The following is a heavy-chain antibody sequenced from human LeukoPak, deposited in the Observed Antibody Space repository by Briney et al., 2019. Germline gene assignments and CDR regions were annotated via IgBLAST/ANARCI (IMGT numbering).Heavy chain of an antibody. V-gene: IGHV3-33*01. D-gene: IGHD5-18*01. CDR3: ARDGGYSYGSYFDY. CDR1: GFTFSSYG. Sequence: GRSLRLSCAASGFTFSSYGMHWVRQAPGKGLEWVAVIWYDGSNKYYADSVKGRFTISRDNSKNTLYLQMNSLRAEDTAVYYCARDGGYSYGSYFDYWGQGTLVTVSS. J-gene: IGHJ4*02. CDR2: IWYDGSNK.